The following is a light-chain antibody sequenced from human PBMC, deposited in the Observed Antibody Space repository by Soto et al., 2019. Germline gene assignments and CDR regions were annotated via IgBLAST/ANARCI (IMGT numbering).Light chain of an antibody. CDR3: QQYNNWPRT. V-gene: IGKV3-11*01. CDR2: DAS. CDR1: QSVSSY. Sequence: EIVFTQSPATLSLSPGERATLSCMASQSVSSYLAWYQQKPGQAPRLLIYDASNRATGIPARFSGSGSGTDFTLTISSLEPEDFAVYYCQQYNNWPRTFGQGTKVDI. J-gene: IGKJ1*01.